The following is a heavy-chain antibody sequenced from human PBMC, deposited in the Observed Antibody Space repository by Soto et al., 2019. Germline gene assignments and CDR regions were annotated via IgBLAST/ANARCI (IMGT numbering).Heavy chain of an antibody. D-gene: IGHD3-16*02. Sequence: SETLSLTCTVSGGSISSYYWSWIRQPPGKGLEWIGYIYYSGSTNYNPSLKSRVTISVDTSKNQFSLKLSSVTAADTAVYYCARSDPVSLRRFDPWGQGTLVTVSS. J-gene: IGHJ5*02. CDR1: GGSISSYY. CDR2: IYYSGST. V-gene: IGHV4-59*01. CDR3: ARSDPVSLRRFDP.